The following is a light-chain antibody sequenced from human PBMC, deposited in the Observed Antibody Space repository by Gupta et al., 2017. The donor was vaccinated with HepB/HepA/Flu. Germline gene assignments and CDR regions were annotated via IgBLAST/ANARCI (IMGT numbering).Light chain of an antibody. V-gene: IGKV3-20*01. J-gene: IGKJ2*01. Sequence: EIVLTQSPGTLSLSPGERATLSCRASQNVNSDYLVWYQQKPGQAPRLLIYGASSRDTGLPDRFSGGGSGKDLALTSSRRELEDFAGYYCQQDEFPAGSTFGQGTKVEIQ. CDR1: QNVNSDY. CDR2: GAS. CDR3: QQDEFPAGST.